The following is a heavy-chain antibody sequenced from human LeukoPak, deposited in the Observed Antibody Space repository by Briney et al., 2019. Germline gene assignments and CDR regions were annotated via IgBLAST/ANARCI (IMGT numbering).Heavy chain of an antibody. V-gene: IGHV1-2*02. Sequence: ASMKVSCKTSGYSFIGYYIHWVLQAPGQGLEWMGWINPNSGGTNYAQKFQGRVTMTRDTSISTAYMELSRLRSDDTAVYYCARDYYDSSGYYSNWFDPWGQGTLVTVSS. CDR1: GYSFIGYY. D-gene: IGHD3-22*01. CDR2: INPNSGGT. J-gene: IGHJ5*02. CDR3: ARDYYDSSGYYSNWFDP.